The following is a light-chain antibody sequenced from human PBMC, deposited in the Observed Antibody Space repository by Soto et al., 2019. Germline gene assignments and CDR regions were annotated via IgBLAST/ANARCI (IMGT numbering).Light chain of an antibody. J-gene: IGKJ1*01. CDR2: KAS. CDR3: QQFNSYVWT. CDR1: QSLNNW. V-gene: IGKV1-5*03. Sequence: DIQMTQSTSTLSASVGDRVTITCRASQSLNNWLAWYQQKPGKAPKLLIYKASSLESGVPSRFSGSGSGTEFTHTISSLQPDDFATDYCQQFNSYVWTFGQGTRVEIK.